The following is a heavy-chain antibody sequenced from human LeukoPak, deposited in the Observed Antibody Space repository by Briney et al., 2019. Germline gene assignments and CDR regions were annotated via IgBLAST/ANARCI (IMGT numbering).Heavy chain of an antibody. J-gene: IGHJ4*02. V-gene: IGHV1-69*05. CDR1: GGTFSSYA. CDR2: IIPIFGTA. D-gene: IGHD6-19*01. CDR3: ARDKAVAGTSDY. Sequence: SVKVSCKASGGTFSSYAISWVRQAPGQGLEWMGGIIPIFGTANYAQKLQGRVTMTTDTSTSTAYMELRSLRSDDTAVYYCARDKAVAGTSDYWGQGTLVTVSS.